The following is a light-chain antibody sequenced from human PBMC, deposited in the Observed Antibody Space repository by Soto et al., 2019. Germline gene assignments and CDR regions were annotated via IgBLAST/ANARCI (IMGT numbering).Light chain of an antibody. V-gene: IGLV2-14*01. CDR2: EVT. CDR3: SSYRSSSPHWV. Sequence: QSALTQPASVSGSPGQSITISCTGTSSDIGNFDYVSWYQQYPDNAPKIVIFEVTKRPSGVSHRFSGSKSGNTASLTISGLQAEDEGDYHCSSYRSSSPHWVFGGGTKVTVL. CDR1: SSDIGNFDY. J-gene: IGLJ3*02.